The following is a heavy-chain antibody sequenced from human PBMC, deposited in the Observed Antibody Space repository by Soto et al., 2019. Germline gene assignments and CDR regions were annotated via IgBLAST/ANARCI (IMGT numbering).Heavy chain of an antibody. V-gene: IGHV4-31*01. Sequence: SETLSLTCTVSGGSISSGGYYWSWIRPHPGKGLEWIGYIYYSGSTYYNPSLKSLVTLSVDTSKNQFSLMLSSVTAADTAVYYCASSCPIFDYSSSWFDYWGQGTLVTVSS. D-gene: IGHD6-13*01. CDR1: GGSISSGGYY. J-gene: IGHJ4*02. CDR2: IYYSGST. CDR3: ASSCPIFDYSSSWFDY.